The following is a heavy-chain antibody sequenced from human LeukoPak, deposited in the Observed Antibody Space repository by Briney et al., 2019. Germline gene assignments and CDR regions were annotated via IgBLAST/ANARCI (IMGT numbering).Heavy chain of an antibody. CDR2: INYSGST. D-gene: IGHD6-13*01. V-gene: IGHV4-39*07. CDR3: ARDIAAAGYFDY. J-gene: IGHJ4*02. CDR1: GGSISSSSYY. Sequence: SETLSLTCTVSGGSISSSSYYWGWIRQPPGKGLEWIGSINYSGSTYYNPSLKSRVTISVDTSKNQFSLKLSSVTAADTAVYYCARDIAAAGYFDYWGQGTLVTVSS.